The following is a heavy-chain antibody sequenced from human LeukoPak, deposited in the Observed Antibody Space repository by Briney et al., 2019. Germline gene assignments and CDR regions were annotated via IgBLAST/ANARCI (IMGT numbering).Heavy chain of an antibody. CDR3: ASLGIGYYYFDF. CDR1: GGSISSSSYY. Sequence: PSETLPLTCTVSGGSISSSSYYWTWIRQSPGKGLEWIGSWYNNGTSYYNPSLHSRVTISLDTSKNQFSLKLTSVTAADTAVFYCASLGIGYYYFDFWGQGILVTVSS. D-gene: IGHD3-22*01. V-gene: IGHV4-39*07. J-gene: IGHJ4*02. CDR2: WYNNGTS.